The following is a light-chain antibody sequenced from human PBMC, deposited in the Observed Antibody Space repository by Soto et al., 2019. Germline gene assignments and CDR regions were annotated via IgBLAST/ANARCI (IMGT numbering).Light chain of an antibody. CDR1: QSVSSY. CDR2: DAS. J-gene: IGKJ3*01. Sequence: EIVLTQSPATLSLSPGERATLSCRASQSVSSYLAWYQQKPGQAPRLLIYDASNRDTGIPARFSGSGSGTDFTLAISSQEPEDFSVYYCQQRSNWLFTFGPGTKVDIK. CDR3: QQRSNWLFT. V-gene: IGKV3-11*01.